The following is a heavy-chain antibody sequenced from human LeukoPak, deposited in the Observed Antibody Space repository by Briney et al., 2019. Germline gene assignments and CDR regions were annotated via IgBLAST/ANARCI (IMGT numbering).Heavy chain of an antibody. CDR2: IIPTLAIA. V-gene: IGHV1-69*04. CDR1: GGTFSSYA. D-gene: IGHD4-23*01. J-gene: IGHJ4*02. Sequence: GASVKASCKASGGTFSSYAISWVRQAPGQRLECMGRIIPTLAIANYAQKFKGRVTIIADKSTSTAYMELSSLRSEERAVYYCARSTVVTAFDYWGQGTLVTVSS. CDR3: ARSTVVTAFDY.